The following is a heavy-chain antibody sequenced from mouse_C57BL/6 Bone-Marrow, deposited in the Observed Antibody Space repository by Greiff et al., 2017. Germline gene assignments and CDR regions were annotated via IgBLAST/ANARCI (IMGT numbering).Heavy chain of an antibody. V-gene: IGHV8-12*01. J-gene: IGHJ2*01. CDR3: AHEITTKGYFDY. CDR1: GFSLSTSGMG. Sequence: QVTLKESGPGILQSSQTLSLTCSFSGFSLSTSGMGVSWIRQPSGKGLEWLAHIYWDDDKRYNPSLKSRLTISKDTSRNQVFLKITSVDTADTATYYCAHEITTKGYFDYWGQGTTLTVSS. CDR2: IYWDDDK. D-gene: IGHD2-4*01.